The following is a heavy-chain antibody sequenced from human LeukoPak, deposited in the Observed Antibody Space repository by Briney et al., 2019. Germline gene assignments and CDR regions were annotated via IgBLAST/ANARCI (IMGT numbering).Heavy chain of an antibody. CDR1: GGSISSGGYY. J-gene: IGHJ4*02. V-gene: IGHV4-30-2*01. Sequence: SETLSLTCTVSGGSISSGGYYWSWIRQPPGKGLEWIGYIYHNGPTYYNPSLKSRVTISVDTSKNQFSLQLSFLTAADTAMYYCAAGFDYWGQGTLVTVSS. CDR3: AAGFDY. CDR2: IYHNGPT.